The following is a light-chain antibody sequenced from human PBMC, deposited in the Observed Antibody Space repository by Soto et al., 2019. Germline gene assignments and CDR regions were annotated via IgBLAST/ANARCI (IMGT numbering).Light chain of an antibody. CDR3: QQYGSSPPWT. CDR1: QSVSSSY. J-gene: IGKJ1*01. Sequence: EIVLTQSPGTLSLSPGERATLSCMASQSVSSSYLAWYQQKPSQAPSLLIYGASIRATGIPDRFSGSGSGTDFTLTISRLEPEDFAVYYCQQYGSSPPWTFGQGTKVEIK. CDR2: GAS. V-gene: IGKV3-20*01.